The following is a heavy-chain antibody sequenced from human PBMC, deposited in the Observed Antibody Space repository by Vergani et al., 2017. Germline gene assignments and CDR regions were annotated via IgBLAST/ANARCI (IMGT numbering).Heavy chain of an antibody. D-gene: IGHD4-11*01. Sequence: QVQLVQSGAEVKKPGSSVKVSCKASGGTFSSYVISWVRQATGQGLEWMGGIIHIFGTVNYAQKFQGRVTRIAYKSTSTAYMEGSSLRSEDTAVYYCARALHDYSNLETMRYCMDVWGQGTTVTVSS. V-gene: IGHV1-69*06. J-gene: IGHJ6*02. CDR3: ARALHDYSNLETMRYCMDV. CDR1: GGTFSSYV. CDR2: IIHIFGTV.